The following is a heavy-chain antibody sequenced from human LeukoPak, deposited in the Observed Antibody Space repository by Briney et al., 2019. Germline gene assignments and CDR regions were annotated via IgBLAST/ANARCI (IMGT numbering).Heavy chain of an antibody. V-gene: IGHV4-4*07. CDR3: ARDLPDLWYYGMDV. Sequence: SETLSLTCTVSGGSISSYYWSWLRQPAGKGLEWIGRIYTSGSTNYNPSLKSRVTMSVDTSKNQFSLKLSSVTAADTAVYYCARDLPDLWYYGMDVWGQGTTVTVSS. CDR2: IYTSGST. D-gene: IGHD3-3*01. CDR1: GGSISSYY. J-gene: IGHJ6*02.